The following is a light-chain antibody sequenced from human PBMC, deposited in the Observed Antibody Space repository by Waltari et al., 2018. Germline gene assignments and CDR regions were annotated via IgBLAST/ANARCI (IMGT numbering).Light chain of an antibody. V-gene: IGLV4-69*01. CDR2: LNGDGSH. CDR1: GGHINYA. J-gene: IGLJ3*02. Sequence: QFVVTQSPSASASLEASVRLTCTLSGGHINYAIAWHQQRPEKGLRFLIKLNGDGSHTKGDGIPDRFSASSSGSDYYLTISSLQSEDEADYYCQTWATGGVFGGGTKLTVL. CDR3: QTWATGGV.